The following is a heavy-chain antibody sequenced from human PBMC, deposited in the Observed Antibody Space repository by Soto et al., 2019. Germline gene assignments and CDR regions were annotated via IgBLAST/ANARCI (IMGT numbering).Heavy chain of an antibody. CDR2: INAGNGNT. Sequence: ASVKVSCKASGYTFASYAMHWGRQAPGQRLEWMGWINAGNGNTKYSQKFQGRVTITRDTSASTAYMELSSLRSEDTAVYYCASDISMITALGYWGQGTLVTVAS. J-gene: IGHJ4*02. CDR3: ASDISMITALGY. D-gene: IGHD3-16*01. V-gene: IGHV1-3*01. CDR1: GYTFASYA.